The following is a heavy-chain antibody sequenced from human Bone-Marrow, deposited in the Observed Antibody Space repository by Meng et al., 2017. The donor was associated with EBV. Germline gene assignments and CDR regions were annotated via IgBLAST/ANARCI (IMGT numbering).Heavy chain of an antibody. CDR1: GGPFRNYA. D-gene: IGHD3-10*01. CDR2: FLPTLGAP. J-gene: IGHJ4*02. CDR3: ASESGRGYTPDY. V-gene: IGHV1-69*01. Sequence: QVQLVQSADEVKKPGSSVKVSCKTSGGPFRNYAISWVRQAPGQGLEWLGGFLPTLGAPNYAQKFHGRVTITADESTSTHYMDMSSLRSEDTAVYYCASESGRGYTPDYWGQGTLVTVSS.